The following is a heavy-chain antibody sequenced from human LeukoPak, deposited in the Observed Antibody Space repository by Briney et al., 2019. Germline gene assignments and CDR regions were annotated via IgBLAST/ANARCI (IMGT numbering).Heavy chain of an antibody. D-gene: IGHD2-2*01. CDR1: GFTFSSYE. CDR2: ISSSGSTI. Sequence: GGSLRLSCAASGFTFSSYEMNWVRRAPGKGLEWVSYISSSGSTIYYADSVKGRFTISRDNAKNSLYLQMNSLRAEDTAVYYCARHIVVVPAAPHFDYWGQGTLVTVSS. CDR3: ARHIVVVPAAPHFDY. J-gene: IGHJ4*02. V-gene: IGHV3-48*03.